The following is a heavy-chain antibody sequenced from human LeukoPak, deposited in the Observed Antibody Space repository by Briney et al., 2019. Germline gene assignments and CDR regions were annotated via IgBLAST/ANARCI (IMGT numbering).Heavy chain of an antibody. V-gene: IGHV1-2*02. CDR1: GYTFADYY. J-gene: IGHJ5*01. CDR3: ARDIILDS. CDR2: INPKTGVT. Sequence: VASVKVSCKTSGYTFADYYLTWVRQAPGQGFEWLGWINPKTGVTKYAQNLLGRVTMTSDTFISTAYMELSRLTSDDTALYFCARDIILDSWGQGTLVTVSS. D-gene: IGHD1-14*01.